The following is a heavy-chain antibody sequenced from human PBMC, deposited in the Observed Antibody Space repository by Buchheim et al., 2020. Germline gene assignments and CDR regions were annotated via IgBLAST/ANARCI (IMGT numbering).Heavy chain of an antibody. CDR2: INPGSEKT. J-gene: IGHJ4*02. CDR1: GYIFTSFT. Sequence: VELVQSGTEVKKPGTSVKLSCKGSGYIFTSFTMHWVRQAPGQGLEWMGWINPGSEKTKYSQKFHDRITITRDIAEDTAYMELSGLRAEDTAVYFCARGWFGDYWSQGTL. D-gene: IGHD3-10*01. V-gene: IGHV1-3*01. CDR3: ARGWFGDY.